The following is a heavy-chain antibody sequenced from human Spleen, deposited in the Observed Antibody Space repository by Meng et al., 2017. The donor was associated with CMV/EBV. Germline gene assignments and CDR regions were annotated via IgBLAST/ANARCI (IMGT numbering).Heavy chain of an antibody. CDR2: ISGSGGTT. V-gene: IGHV3-23*01. D-gene: IGHD2-2*01. CDR3: AKAVCSTTTCSFDS. Sequence: GGSLRLSCAASGFTFSSYAMSWVRQAPGRGLEWVSSISGSGGTTYSADSVEGRFIISRDNSENTLWLQMSGLRAEDTAVYYCAKAVCSTTTCSFDSWGQGTLVTVSS. J-gene: IGHJ4*02. CDR1: GFTFSSYA.